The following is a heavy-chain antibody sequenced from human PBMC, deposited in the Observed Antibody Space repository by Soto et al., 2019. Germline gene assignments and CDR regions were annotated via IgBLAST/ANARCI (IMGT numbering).Heavy chain of an antibody. CDR3: AGEYGGSRVFDY. CDR1: GYTFTNYF. Sequence: QVQLVQSGAEVNKPGASVKVSCKTSGYTFTNYFIHWVRQAPGQGLEWMGIINPRADSTNYAQKFQVRVTMTRDTSTSTDYMELRSLSSEDTDVYFCAGEYGGSRVFDYWGQGTLVTVSS. J-gene: IGHJ4*02. D-gene: IGHD1-26*01. V-gene: IGHV1-46*01. CDR2: INPRADST.